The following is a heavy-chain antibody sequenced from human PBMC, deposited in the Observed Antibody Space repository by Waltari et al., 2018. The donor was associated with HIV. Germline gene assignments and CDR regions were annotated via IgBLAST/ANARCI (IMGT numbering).Heavy chain of an antibody. CDR2: SYYSGST. D-gene: IGHD5-12*01. CDR1: DASIRSRSSS. CDR3: ARLPRRDGYNQGLDY. Sequence: QLQLQESAPGLVKPSETLSRTGTVPDASIRSRSSSCGWFGQPPGKGLEWIGSSYYSGSTYYNPSRKSRVTISVDTSKNQFSLKLSSVTAADTAVYYCARLPRRDGYNQGLDYWGQGTLVTVSS. V-gene: IGHV4-39*01. J-gene: IGHJ4*02.